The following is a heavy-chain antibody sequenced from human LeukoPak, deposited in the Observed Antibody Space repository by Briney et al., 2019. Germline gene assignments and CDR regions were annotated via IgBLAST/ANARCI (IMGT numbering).Heavy chain of an antibody. CDR3: AAVRGYSSSWEFDY. V-gene: IGHV1-58*01. Sequence: SVKVSCKASGFTFTSSAVQWVRQARGQRLEWIGWIVVGSGNTNYAQKFQERATITRDMSTSTAYMELSSLRSEDTAVYYCAAVRGYSSSWEFDYWGQGTLVTVSS. CDR1: GFTFTSSA. D-gene: IGHD6-13*01. CDR2: IVVGSGNT. J-gene: IGHJ4*02.